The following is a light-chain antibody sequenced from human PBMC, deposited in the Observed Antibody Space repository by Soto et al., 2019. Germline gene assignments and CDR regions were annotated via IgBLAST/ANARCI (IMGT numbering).Light chain of an antibody. CDR3: CSYAGSYTFVV. J-gene: IGLJ2*01. V-gene: IGLV2-14*01. CDR1: SSDVGSHNY. CDR2: EVT. Sequence: QSVLTQPASVSGSPGQSITITCAGTSSDVGSHNYVSWYQQEPGKAPKVIIYEVTNRPSGVPNRFSGSKSGNTASLTISGLQAADEADYYCCSYAGSYTFVVFGGGTKVTVL.